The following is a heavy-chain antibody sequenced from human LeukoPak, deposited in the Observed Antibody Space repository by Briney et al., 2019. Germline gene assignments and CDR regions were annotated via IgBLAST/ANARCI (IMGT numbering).Heavy chain of an antibody. D-gene: IGHD2-2*01. CDR2: IYYSGST. V-gene: IGHV4-59*01. J-gene: IGHJ6*03. Sequence: SETLSLTCSVSGASINSYWWSWIRQPPGKGLEWIGYIYYSGSTNYNPSLKSRVTISVDTSKNQFSLKLSSVTAADTAVYYCARDHGEGSTTDYYMDVWGKGTTVTVSS. CDR3: ARDHGEGSTTDYYMDV. CDR1: GASINSYW.